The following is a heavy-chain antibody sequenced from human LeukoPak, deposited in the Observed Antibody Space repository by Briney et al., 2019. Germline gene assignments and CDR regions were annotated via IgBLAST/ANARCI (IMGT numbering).Heavy chain of an antibody. CDR2: IRSKANSYAT. D-gene: IGHD2-2*01. J-gene: IGHJ6*03. V-gene: IGHV3-73*01. Sequence: GGSLRLSCAASGFTFSGSAMHWVRQASGKGLEWVGRIRSKANSYATAYAASVKGRFTISRDDSKNTAYLQMNSLKTEDTAVYYCASSLYCSSTSCSRLYMDVWGKGTTVTVSS. CDR1: GFTFSGSA. CDR3: ASSLYCSSTSCSRLYMDV.